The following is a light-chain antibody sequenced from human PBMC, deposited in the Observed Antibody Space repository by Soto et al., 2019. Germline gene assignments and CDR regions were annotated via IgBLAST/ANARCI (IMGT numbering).Light chain of an antibody. CDR1: QSVSSK. Sequence: ETVMNQSPATLSVSPGERATLSCWASQSVSSKLAWYQQKPGQAPRRLIYGASTRAPGLPARFSGSGSGTEFTLTISSLQSEDFAVYYCQQYNNWPPIPFGQGTRPAIK. CDR2: GAS. V-gene: IGKV3D-15*01. J-gene: IGKJ5*01. CDR3: QQYNNWPPIP.